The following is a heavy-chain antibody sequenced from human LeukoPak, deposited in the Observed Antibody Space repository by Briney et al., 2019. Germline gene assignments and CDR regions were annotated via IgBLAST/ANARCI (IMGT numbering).Heavy chain of an antibody. CDR1: GGSISSYY. D-gene: IGHD3-22*01. V-gene: IGHV4-59*01. Sequence: PSETLSLTCTVSGGSISSYYWSWIRQPPGKGLEWIGYIYYSGSTNYNPSLKGRVTISVDTSKNQFSLKLTSVTAADTAVYHCARGSGGGYYYDGRYSYHHYMDVWGKGTTVTVFS. CDR3: ARGSGGGYYYDGRYSYHHYMDV. J-gene: IGHJ6*03. CDR2: IYYSGST.